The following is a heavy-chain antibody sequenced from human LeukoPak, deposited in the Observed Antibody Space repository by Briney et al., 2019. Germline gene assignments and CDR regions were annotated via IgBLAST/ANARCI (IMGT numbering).Heavy chain of an antibody. D-gene: IGHD6-13*01. Sequence: GGSLRLSCAASGFTFSSYWMHCVRHVPGKGLVWVSHMNTDGSTTSYADSVKGGCTISRDKAKNTLYMQMNSLRAEDTGVYYCGSAAAPPGHFQHWGQGTLVRVSS. CDR1: GFTFSSYW. J-gene: IGHJ1*01. CDR2: MNTDGSTT. CDR3: GSAAAPPGHFQH. V-gene: IGHV3-74*01.